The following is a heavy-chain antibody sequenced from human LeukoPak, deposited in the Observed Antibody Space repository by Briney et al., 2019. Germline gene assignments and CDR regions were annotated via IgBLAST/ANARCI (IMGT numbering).Heavy chain of an antibody. D-gene: IGHD3-9*01. J-gene: IGHJ5*02. CDR2: LSGSGFST. V-gene: IGHV3-23*01. CDR1: GFIFSDYA. Sequence: GGSLRLSCAASGFIFSDYAVSWVRQPPEKGLEWVSSLSGSGFSTYYADSAKGRFTISRDNSNNTLYLHINGLRADDTATYYCAKGRTFDILAGYPSSDRWGQGTLVAVSS. CDR3: AKGRTFDILAGYPSSDR.